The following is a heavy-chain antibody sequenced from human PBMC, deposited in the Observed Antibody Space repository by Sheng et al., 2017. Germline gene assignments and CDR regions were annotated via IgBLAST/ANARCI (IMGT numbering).Heavy chain of an antibody. J-gene: IGHJ6*02. CDR1: GFSVSSNS. CDR2: IFTGGGT. V-gene: IGHV3-53*02. Sequence: EVQLVETGGGLIQPGGSLRLSCAASGFSVSSNSMNWVRQAPGKGLEWVSVIFTGGGTAYADTVKGRFTISRDNSKNTLFLQMNRLRADDTAVYYCARDPSSGWYNMDVWGQGTTVTV. CDR3: ARDPSSGWYNMDV. D-gene: IGHD6-19*01.